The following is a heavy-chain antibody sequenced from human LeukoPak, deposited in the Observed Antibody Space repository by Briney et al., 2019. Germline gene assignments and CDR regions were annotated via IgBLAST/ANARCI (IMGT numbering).Heavy chain of an antibody. V-gene: IGHV3-23*01. CDR1: GFTFSSYA. CDR3: AKNIALYHYDSSGLED. J-gene: IGHJ4*02. CDR2: ISGSGGST. D-gene: IGHD3-22*01. Sequence: GGSLRLSCAASGFTFSSYAMSWVRQAPGKGLEWVSAISGSGGSTYYADSVKGRFTISRDNSKNTLYLQMNSLRAEDTAVYYCAKNIALYHYDSSGLEDWGQGTLVTVSS.